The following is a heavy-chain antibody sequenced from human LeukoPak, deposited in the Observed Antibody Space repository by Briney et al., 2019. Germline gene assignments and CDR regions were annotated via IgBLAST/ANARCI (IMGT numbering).Heavy chain of an antibody. V-gene: IGHV3-21*01. CDR1: GFTFSSYS. CDR2: ISSSSSYI. J-gene: IGHJ6*03. CDR3: ARVLYYYYYMDV. Sequence: GGSLRLSCAASGFTFSSYSMNWVRQAPGKGPEWVSSISSSSSYIYYADSVKGRFTISRDNAKNSLYLQMNSLRAEDTAVYYCARVLYYYYYMDVWGKGTTVTVSS.